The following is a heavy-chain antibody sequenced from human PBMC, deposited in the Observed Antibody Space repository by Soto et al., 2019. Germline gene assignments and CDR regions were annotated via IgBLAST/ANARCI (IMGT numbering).Heavy chain of an antibody. J-gene: IGHJ5*02. V-gene: IGHV1-69*13. CDR1: GGTFSSYA. CDR2: IIPIFGTA. CDR3: ARVIQFYYYGSGSPNWFDP. Sequence: SVKVSCKASGGTFSSYAISWVRQAPGQGLEWMGGIIPIFGTANYAQKCKGRVTIPADESTSTAYMEMSSQRSEDKAVYYCARVIQFYYYGSGSPNWFDPWGQGTLVTVSS. D-gene: IGHD3-10*01.